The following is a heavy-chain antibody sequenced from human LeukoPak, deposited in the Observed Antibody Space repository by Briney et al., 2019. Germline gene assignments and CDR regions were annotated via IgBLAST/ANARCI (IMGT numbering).Heavy chain of an antibody. CDR2: IYYSGST. Sequence: SETLSLTCTVSGGSISSYYWSWIRQPPGKGLEWIGYIYYSGSTNYNPSLKSRVTISVDTSKNQFSLKLSSVTAADTAVYYCARGGYGSGWDYMDVWGKGTTVTVSS. CDR1: GGSISSYY. V-gene: IGHV4-59*12. J-gene: IGHJ6*03. CDR3: ARGGYGSGWDYMDV. D-gene: IGHD3-10*01.